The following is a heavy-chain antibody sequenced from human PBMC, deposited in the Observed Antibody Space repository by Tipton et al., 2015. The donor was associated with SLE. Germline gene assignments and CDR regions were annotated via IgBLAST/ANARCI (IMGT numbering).Heavy chain of an antibody. CDR3: ARDRRNVFDI. V-gene: IGHV4-61*03. Sequence: TLSLTCTVSGGSISSRDYYWGWIRQPPGKGLEWIGYIFYSGSTNYSPSLKSRVTISLDTFQNHFSLKLSSVTAADTAVYYCARDRRNVFDIWGQGAMVTVSS. J-gene: IGHJ3*02. CDR1: GGSISSRDYY. CDR2: IFYSGST.